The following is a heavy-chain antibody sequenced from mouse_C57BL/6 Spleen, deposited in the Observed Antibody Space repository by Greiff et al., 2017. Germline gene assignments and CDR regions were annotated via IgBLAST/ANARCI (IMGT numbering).Heavy chain of an antibody. CDR1: GYSITSGYD. CDR2: ISYSGST. J-gene: IGHJ4*01. CDR3: ARALYDDAMDY. V-gene: IGHV3-1*01. D-gene: IGHD2-12*01. Sequence: EVKVVESGPGMVKPSQSLSLTCTVTGYSITSGYDWHWIRHFPGNKLEWMGYISYSGSTNYNPSLKSRISITHDTSKNHFFLKLNSVTTEDTATYYCARALYDDAMDYWGQGTSVTVSS.